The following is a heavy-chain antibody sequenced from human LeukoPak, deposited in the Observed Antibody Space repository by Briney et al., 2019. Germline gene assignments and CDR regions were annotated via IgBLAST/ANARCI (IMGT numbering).Heavy chain of an antibody. V-gene: IGHV3-15*01. J-gene: IGHJ4*02. CDR1: GFTFSNAW. D-gene: IGHD5-18*01. CDR2: MKSKTDGGTT. Sequence: PGGSLRLSCAASGFTFSNAWMSWVRQAPGKGLEWVGRMKSKTDGGTTDYAAPVKGRFTISRDDSKNTLYLQMNSLKTEDTAVYYCTTPRGYLYGRVYWGQGTLVTVSS. CDR3: TTPRGYLYGRVY.